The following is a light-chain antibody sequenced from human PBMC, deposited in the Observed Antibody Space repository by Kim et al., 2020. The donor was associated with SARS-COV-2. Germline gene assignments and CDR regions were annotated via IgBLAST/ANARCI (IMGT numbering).Light chain of an antibody. J-gene: IGLJ3*02. V-gene: IGLV1-44*01. Sequence: GQKVAISCSGRTSNIGSNAVSWYQQLPATAPKLLIYSSDQRPSGVPDRFSGSKSGTSASLAINGLQSEDEADYYCAAWDDSLNGWVFGGGTQLTVL. CDR1: TSNIGSNA. CDR3: AAWDDSLNGWV. CDR2: SSD.